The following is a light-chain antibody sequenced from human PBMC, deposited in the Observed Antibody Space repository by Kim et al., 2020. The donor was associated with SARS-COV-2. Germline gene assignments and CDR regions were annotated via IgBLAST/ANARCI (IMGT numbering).Light chain of an antibody. V-gene: IGLV2-23*02. CDR1: SNDVGGYHL. Sequence: GQSLTISCSGTSNDVGGYHLVSWYQQHPGKVPKLIIYEVDKRPSGVSNHFSGSKSGNTASLRISGLQAEDEGDYYCCSYAGNSVVVFGGGTQLTVL. CDR2: EVD. J-gene: IGLJ2*01. CDR3: CSYAGNSVVV.